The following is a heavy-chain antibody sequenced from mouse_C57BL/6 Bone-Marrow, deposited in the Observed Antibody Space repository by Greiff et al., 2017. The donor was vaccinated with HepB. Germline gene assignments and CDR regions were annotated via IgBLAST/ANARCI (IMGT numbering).Heavy chain of an antibody. V-gene: IGHV1-55*01. CDR1: GYTFTSYW. J-gene: IGHJ1*03. Sequence: VKLVESGAELVKPGASVKMSCKASGYTFTSYWITWVKQRPGQGLEWIGDIYPGSGSTNYNEKFKSKATLTVDTSSSTAYMQLSSLTSEDSAVYYCARDYGNYWYFDVWGTGTTVTVSS. D-gene: IGHD2-1*01. CDR3: ARDYGNYWYFDV. CDR2: IYPGSGST.